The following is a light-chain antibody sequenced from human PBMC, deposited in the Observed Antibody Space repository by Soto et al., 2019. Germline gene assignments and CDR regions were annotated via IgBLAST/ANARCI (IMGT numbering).Light chain of an antibody. CDR2: QAS. J-gene: IGKJ2*01. V-gene: IGKV1-5*03. Sequence: DTRMTQSPSTLSASVGDRVTITCRASQSISTWLAWYQQKPGRAPKVLIYQASILESGVPPRISGSGSGTEFTLTISSLQPDDFVTYYCQQYNSHPYTFGQGTKLEIK. CDR1: QSISTW. CDR3: QQYNSHPYT.